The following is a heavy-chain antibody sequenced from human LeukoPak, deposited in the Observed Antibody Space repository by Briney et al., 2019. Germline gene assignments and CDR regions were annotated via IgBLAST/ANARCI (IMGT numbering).Heavy chain of an antibody. V-gene: IGHV3-66*02. D-gene: IGHD4-11*01. J-gene: IGHJ6*03. Sequence: GGSLRLSCAVSGFTVSSNYMIWVRQAPGKGLEWLSVTYSGGDTYYAASVKGRFTISRDNSKNTLYLQMNSLRADDTAVYYCASDYSKYDPQLRMDVWGKGTTVTVSS. CDR1: GFTVSSNY. CDR2: TYSGGDT. CDR3: ASDYSKYDPQLRMDV.